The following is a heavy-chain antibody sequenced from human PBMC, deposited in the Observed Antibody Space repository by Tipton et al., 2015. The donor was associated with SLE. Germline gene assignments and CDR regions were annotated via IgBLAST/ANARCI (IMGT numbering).Heavy chain of an antibody. D-gene: IGHD6-19*01. Sequence: SLRLSCTASGFTFGDFGVGWVRQAPGKGREWVGFIRSEAYRGTTEYAASLRGRFTISRDDSKSVAFLQMDGLRTDDTAVYYCTGGHRASSGWKVDAFDIWGQGTMVTVSS. CDR2: IRSEAYRGTT. J-gene: IGHJ3*02. CDR3: TGGHRASSGWKVDAFDI. CDR1: GFTFGDFG. V-gene: IGHV3-49*04.